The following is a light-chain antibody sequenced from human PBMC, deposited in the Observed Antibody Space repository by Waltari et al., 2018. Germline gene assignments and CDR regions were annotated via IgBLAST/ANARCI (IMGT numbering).Light chain of an antibody. Sequence: DIVMTQSPDSLAVSLGERATINCKSRQSILYSSNNKSYLTWYQQKPGQPPKLLIYWASTRESGVPDRFSGSGSGTDFTLTISSLQAGDVAVYYCQQYYTTPYTFGQGTTLEIK. CDR1: QSILYSSNNKSY. CDR2: WAS. J-gene: IGKJ2*01. CDR3: QQYYTTPYT. V-gene: IGKV4-1*01.